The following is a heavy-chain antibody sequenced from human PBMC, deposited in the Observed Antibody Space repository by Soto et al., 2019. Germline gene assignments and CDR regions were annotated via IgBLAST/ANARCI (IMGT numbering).Heavy chain of an antibody. CDR2: ISAYNGNT. Sequence: ASVKVSCKASGYTFTSYGISWVRQAPGQGLEWMGWISAYNGNTNYAQKLQGRVTMTTDTSTSTAYMELRSLRSDDTAVYYCARGRPSYYDSSGYYLTPWGQGTLVTVS. D-gene: IGHD3-22*01. CDR1: GYTFTSYG. CDR3: ARGRPSYYDSSGYYLTP. J-gene: IGHJ5*02. V-gene: IGHV1-18*01.